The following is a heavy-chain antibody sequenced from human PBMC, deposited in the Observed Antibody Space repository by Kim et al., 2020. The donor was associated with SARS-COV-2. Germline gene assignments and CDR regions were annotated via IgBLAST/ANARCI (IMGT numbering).Heavy chain of an antibody. Sequence: SEKYYVDSVKGRFTISRDNAKNSLYLQMNSLRAEDTAVYYCARGRIAPSPWGQGTLVTVSS. J-gene: IGHJ5*02. CDR2: SEK. V-gene: IGHV3-7*01. D-gene: IGHD6-13*01. CDR3: ARGRIAPSP.